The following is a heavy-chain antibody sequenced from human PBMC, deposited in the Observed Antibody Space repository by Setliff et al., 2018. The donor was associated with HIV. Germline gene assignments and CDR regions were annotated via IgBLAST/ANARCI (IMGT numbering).Heavy chain of an antibody. CDR1: GASISSNT. D-gene: IGHD3-3*01. Sequence: PSETLSLTCIVSGASISSNTWSWIRQAPGKGLQWIGFIYNSVTTNYNPSLKSRVTISVDTSKSQFSLKLNSVTAADTAVYYCARDQSDWFYWGQGTLVTVSS. CDR2: IYNSVTT. V-gene: IGHV4-59*01. CDR3: ARDQSDWFY. J-gene: IGHJ4*02.